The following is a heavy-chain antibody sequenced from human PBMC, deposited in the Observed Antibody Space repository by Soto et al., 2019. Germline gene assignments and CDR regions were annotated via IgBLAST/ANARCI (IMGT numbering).Heavy chain of an antibody. Sequence: GESLKISCKGSGYSFTSYWIGWVRQMPGKGLEWMGIIYPGDSDTRYSPSFQGQVTISADKSISTAYLQWSSLKASDTAMYYCERLDFWSGKNWFDPWRQGTLVTVSS. J-gene: IGHJ5*02. CDR1: GYSFTSYW. D-gene: IGHD3-3*01. CDR2: IYPGDSDT. V-gene: IGHV5-51*01. CDR3: ERLDFWSGKNWFDP.